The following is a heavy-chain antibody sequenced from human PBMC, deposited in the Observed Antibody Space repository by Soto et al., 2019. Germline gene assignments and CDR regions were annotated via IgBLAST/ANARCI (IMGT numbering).Heavy chain of an antibody. CDR1: GGSISSSSYY. Sequence: SETLSLTCTVSGGSISSSSYYWGWIRQPPGKGLEWIGSIYYSGSTYYNPSLNSRVTISVDTSKTRFSLKLSSVTAADTAVYYCARPNHMVRGVPNYMDVWGKGTTVTVSS. V-gene: IGHV4-39*01. CDR2: IYYSGST. CDR3: ARPNHMVRGVPNYMDV. J-gene: IGHJ6*03. D-gene: IGHD3-10*01.